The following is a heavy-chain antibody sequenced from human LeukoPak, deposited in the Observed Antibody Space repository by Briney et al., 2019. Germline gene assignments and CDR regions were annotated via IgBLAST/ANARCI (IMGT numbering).Heavy chain of an antibody. CDR2: IKQDGSEK. CDR1: GFTFSSYW. Sequence: PGGSLRLSCAASGFTFSSYWMSWVRQAPGKGLEWVANIKQDGSEKYYVDSVKGRFTISRDNAKNSLYLQMNSLRAEDTAVYYCVSGYSSGWYGTLVGYWRQGTLVTVSS. CDR3: VSGYSSGWYGTLVGY. V-gene: IGHV3-7*01. J-gene: IGHJ4*02. D-gene: IGHD6-19*01.